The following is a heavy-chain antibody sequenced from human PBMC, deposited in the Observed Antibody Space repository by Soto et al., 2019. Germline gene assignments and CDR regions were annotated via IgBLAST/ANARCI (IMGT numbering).Heavy chain of an antibody. CDR2: IYYSGST. CDR3: ARAGGSSWYNWFDP. J-gene: IGHJ5*02. Sequence: PSETLSLTCTVSGGSISSYYWSWIRQPPGKGLEWIGYIYYSGSTNYNPSLKSRVTISVDTSKNQFSLKLSSVTAADTAVYYCARAGGSSWYNWFDPWGQGTLVTV. V-gene: IGHV4-59*01. CDR1: GGSISSYY. D-gene: IGHD6-13*01.